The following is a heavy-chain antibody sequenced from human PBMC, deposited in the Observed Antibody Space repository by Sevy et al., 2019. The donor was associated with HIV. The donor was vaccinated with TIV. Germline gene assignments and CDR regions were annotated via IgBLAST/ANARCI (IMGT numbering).Heavy chain of an antibody. D-gene: IGHD3-9*01. CDR3: ARDFGVNFEEIFLFDP. J-gene: IGHJ5*02. CDR1: GFTFSDYY. V-gene: IGHV3-11*06. Sequence: GESLKISCAASGFTFSDYYMSWIRQAPGKGLEWVSYISSSSSYTNYADSVKGRFTISGDNAKNSLYLQMNSLRAEDTAVYYCARDFGVNFEEIFLFDPWGQGTLVTVSS. CDR2: ISSSSSYT.